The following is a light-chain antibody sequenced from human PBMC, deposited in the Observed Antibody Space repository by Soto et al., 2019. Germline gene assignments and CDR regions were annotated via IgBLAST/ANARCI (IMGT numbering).Light chain of an antibody. CDR3: SSYAGSSARVV. V-gene: IGLV2-14*01. Sequence: QSALTQPASVSGSPGQSITISCTGTSSDIESYDFVSWYQQHPGKSPKLIIYGVINRPSGVSNRFSGSKSGSTASLTISGLQAEDEADYYCSSYAGSSARVVFGGGTKLTVL. CDR2: GVI. CDR1: SSDIESYDF. J-gene: IGLJ2*01.